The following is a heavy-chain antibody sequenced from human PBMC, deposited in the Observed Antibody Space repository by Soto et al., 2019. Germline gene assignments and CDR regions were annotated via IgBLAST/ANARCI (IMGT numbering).Heavy chain of an antibody. CDR2: ISGSGDSS. J-gene: IGHJ4*02. CDR3: AKVGIGMFSHKHHFEH. CDR1: GFTFDDYA. Sequence: GGSLRLSCAASGFTFDDYAMHWVRQAPGKGLEWVSGISGSGDSSYYADSVKGRFTISRDNPTNTLYLQINSLRAEDTAVYYCAKVGIGMFSHKHHFEHWGQGTQVTVSS. V-gene: IGHV3-23*01. D-gene: IGHD2-2*03.